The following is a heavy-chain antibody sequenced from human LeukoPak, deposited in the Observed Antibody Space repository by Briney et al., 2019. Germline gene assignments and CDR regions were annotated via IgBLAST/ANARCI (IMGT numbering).Heavy chain of an antibody. D-gene: IGHD3-3*01. CDR2: ISSSSSYI. V-gene: IGHV3-21*01. J-gene: IGHJ4*02. CDR1: GFTFSSYS. CDR3: AKFFPHTPNDY. Sequence: GGSLRLSCAASGFTFSSYSMNWVRQAPGKGLEWVSSISSSSSYIYYADSVKGRFTISRDNSKNTLYLQMNSLRAEDTAVYYCAKFFPHTPNDYWGQGTLVTVSS.